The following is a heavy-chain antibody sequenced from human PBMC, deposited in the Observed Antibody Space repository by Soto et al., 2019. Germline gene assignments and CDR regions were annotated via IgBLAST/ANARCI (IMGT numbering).Heavy chain of an antibody. J-gene: IGHJ6*03. CDR2: IWDDGDKK. CDR3: ARRVTVTRDGFHYMDV. Sequence: QVQLVESGGGVVQPGRSLRLSCAASGFTCSNYGMHWVRQAPGEGLEWVAVIWDDGDKKYYADFVKGRFTISRDDSKDTLYLQISSLRADATAVCFCARRVTVTRDGFHYMDVWVKGNTVIVSS. V-gene: IGHV3-33*01. CDR1: GFTCSNYG. D-gene: IGHD1-1*01.